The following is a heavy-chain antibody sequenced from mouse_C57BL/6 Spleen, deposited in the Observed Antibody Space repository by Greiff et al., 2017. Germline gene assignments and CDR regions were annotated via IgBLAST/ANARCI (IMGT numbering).Heavy chain of an antibody. J-gene: IGHJ4*01. D-gene: IGHD2-1*01. CDR3: AYGNSGYYYAMDY. Sequence: LQESGAELVRPGSSVKLSCKDSYFAFMASAMHWVKQRPGHGLEWIGSFTMYSDATEYSENFKGKATLTANTSSSTAYMELSSLTSENSAVYYCAYGNSGYYYAMDYWGQGTSVTVSS. V-gene: IGHV1-49*01. CDR1: YFAFMASA. CDR2: FTMYSDAT.